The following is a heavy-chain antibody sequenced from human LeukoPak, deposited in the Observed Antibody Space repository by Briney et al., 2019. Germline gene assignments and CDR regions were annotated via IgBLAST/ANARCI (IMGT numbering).Heavy chain of an antibody. J-gene: IGHJ4*02. Sequence: GGSLRLSCAASGFTFSTYGMHWVRQAPGKGLEWVAFIRYNGINKYYADSVKGRFTLSRDNSNNTLYLQIYSLRPEDTAVYYCARSYGGNFFDYWGRGILVTASS. CDR3: ARSYGGNFFDY. V-gene: IGHV3-30*02. CDR1: GFTFSTYG. CDR2: IRYNGINK. D-gene: IGHD4-23*01.